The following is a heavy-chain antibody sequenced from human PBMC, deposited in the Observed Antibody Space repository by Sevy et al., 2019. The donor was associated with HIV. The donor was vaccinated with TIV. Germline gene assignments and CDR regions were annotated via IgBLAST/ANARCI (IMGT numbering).Heavy chain of an antibody. V-gene: IGHV3-33*01. CDR3: ARDPHYDFWSGYYSARPRGLIDY. J-gene: IGHJ4*02. CDR1: GFTFSSYG. Sequence: GGSLRLSCAASGFTFSSYGMHWVRQAPGKGLEWVAVIWYDGSNKYYADSVKGRFTISRDNSKNTLYLQMNSLRAEDTAVYYCARDPHYDFWSGYYSARPRGLIDYWGQGTLVTVSS. CDR2: IWYDGSNK. D-gene: IGHD3-3*01.